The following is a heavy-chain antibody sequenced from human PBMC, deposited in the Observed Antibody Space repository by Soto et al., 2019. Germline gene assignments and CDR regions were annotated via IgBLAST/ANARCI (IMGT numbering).Heavy chain of an antibody. V-gene: IGHV4-4*02. CDR2: IYHSGST. J-gene: IGHJ4*02. CDR1: GGSISSSNW. D-gene: IGHD6-13*01. Sequence: SETLSLTCAVSGGSISSSNWWSWVRQPPGKGLEWIGEIYHSGSTNYNPSLKSRVTISVDKSKNQFSLKLSSVTAADTDVYYCARRTAAAGMGSFDYWGQGTLVTVSS. CDR3: ARRTAAAGMGSFDY.